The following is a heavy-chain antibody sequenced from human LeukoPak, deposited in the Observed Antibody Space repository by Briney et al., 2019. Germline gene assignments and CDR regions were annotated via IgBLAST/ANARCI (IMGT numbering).Heavy chain of an antibody. J-gene: IGHJ4*02. CDR3: ARWSSGWAHFDY. Sequence: GWSLRLSCAASGFIFDDYAMHWVRQAPGKGLEWVSGISWNSGSIGYADSVKGRFTISRDNAKNSLYLQMNSLRAEDTAVYYCARWSSGWAHFDYWGQGTLVTVSS. CDR1: GFIFDDYA. CDR2: ISWNSGSI. D-gene: IGHD6-19*01. V-gene: IGHV3-9*01.